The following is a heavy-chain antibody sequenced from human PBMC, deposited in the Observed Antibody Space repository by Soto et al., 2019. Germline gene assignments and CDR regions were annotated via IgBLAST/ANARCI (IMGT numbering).Heavy chain of an antibody. D-gene: IGHD6-6*01. V-gene: IGHV4-34*01. CDR1: GGSLSGYG. Sequence: SDTLSLSCAARGGSLSGYGWSWIPQPTGNELEWIGEINHGGRTKYNPSLKPRVTLSLDTSKSQFSLKLSSVTAADTAVYYCARAKHFNQVLPNSNQTYSRLDAWGIGTRVT. CDR3: ARAKHFNQVLPNSNQTYSRLDA. J-gene: IGHJ6*03. CDR2: INHGGRT.